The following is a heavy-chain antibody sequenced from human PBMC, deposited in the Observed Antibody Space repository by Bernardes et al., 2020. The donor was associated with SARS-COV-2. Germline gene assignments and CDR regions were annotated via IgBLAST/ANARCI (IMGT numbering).Heavy chain of an antibody. Sequence: GGSLRLSCAASGFTFSSYWMTWVRQTPGKGLEWVANIKGDGSEKYYVDSVKGRFTISRDNAKSSLYLQMNSLRAEDTAVYYCARNGAWSEDYWGRGTLVTVSS. CDR3: ARNGAWSEDY. CDR2: IKGDGSEK. D-gene: IGHD6-19*01. V-gene: IGHV3-7*04. J-gene: IGHJ4*02. CDR1: GFTFSSYW.